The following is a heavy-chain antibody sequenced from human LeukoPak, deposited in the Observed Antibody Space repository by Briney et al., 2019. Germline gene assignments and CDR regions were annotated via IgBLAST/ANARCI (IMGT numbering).Heavy chain of an antibody. D-gene: IGHD2-15*01. CDR1: GFTFSNYA. CDR2: ISSIEGRI. CDR3: ARARRDCSGGTCYSYYFDY. J-gene: IGHJ4*02. Sequence: GGSLRLSCAASGFTFSNYAIHWVRQAPGKGLECVSAISSIEGRIFYANSVKGRFTISRDNSTNTVFLQMGSLRAEDMAVYYCARARRDCSGGTCYSYYFDYWGQGTQVTVSP. V-gene: IGHV3-64*01.